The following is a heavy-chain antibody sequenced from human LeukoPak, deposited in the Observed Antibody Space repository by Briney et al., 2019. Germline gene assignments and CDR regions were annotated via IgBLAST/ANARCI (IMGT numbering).Heavy chain of an antibody. J-gene: IGHJ6*04. D-gene: IGHD3-3*01. CDR3: ARGGGLWSGYYYVDV. CDR1: GYSISSGYY. Sequence: PSETLSLTCTVSGYSISSGYYWGWIRQPPGKGLEWIGSIYHSGSAYYNPSLKSRVTISVDTSKNQFSLKLSSVTAADTAAYYCARGGGLWSGYYYVDVWGKGTTVTVSS. V-gene: IGHV4-38-2*02. CDR2: IYHSGSA.